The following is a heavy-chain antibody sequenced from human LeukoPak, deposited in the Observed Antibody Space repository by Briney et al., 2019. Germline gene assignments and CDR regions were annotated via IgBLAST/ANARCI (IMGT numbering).Heavy chain of an antibody. D-gene: IGHD3-22*01. V-gene: IGHV1-18*01. CDR2: ISAYNGNT. CDR1: GYTVTSYG. J-gene: IGHJ6*02. CDR3: ARDRREYYYDSSGYYAYYYGMDV. Sequence: ASVKVSCKASGYTVTSYGISWVRQAPGQGLEWMGWISAYNGNTNYAQKLQGRVTMTTDTSTSTAYMELRSLRSDDTAVYYCARDRREYYYDSSGYYAYYYGMDVWGQGTTVTVSS.